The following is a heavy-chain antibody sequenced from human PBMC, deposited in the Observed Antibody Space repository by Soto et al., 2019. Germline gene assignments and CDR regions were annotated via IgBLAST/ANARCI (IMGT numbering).Heavy chain of an antibody. J-gene: IGHJ5*02. D-gene: IGHD3-16*01. V-gene: IGHV3-48*02. CDR1: GFTFSSYS. CDR2: IGSSSGTI. Sequence: GGSLRLSCAASGFTFSSYSMNWVRQAPGKVLEWVSFIGSSSGTIFYADSVKGRFTISRDNAKNSLYLQMNSLRDEDTAVYYCAREEYVGFNCFAPWGQGTLVTVSS. CDR3: AREEYVGFNCFAP.